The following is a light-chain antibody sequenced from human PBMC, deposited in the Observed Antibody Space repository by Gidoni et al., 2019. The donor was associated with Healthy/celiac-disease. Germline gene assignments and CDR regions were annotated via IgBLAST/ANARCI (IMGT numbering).Light chain of an antibody. CDR2: GAS. J-gene: IGKJ1*01. CDR1: QSVSSN. CDR3: QQYNNWPAT. Sequence: EIVMTQDPATLSVSPGERATLSCRASQSVSSNLAWYQQKPGQAPRLLIYGASTRATGIPARFSGSGSGTEFTLTISSLQSEDFAVYYCQQYNNWPATFGQGTRVKIK. V-gene: IGKV3-15*01.